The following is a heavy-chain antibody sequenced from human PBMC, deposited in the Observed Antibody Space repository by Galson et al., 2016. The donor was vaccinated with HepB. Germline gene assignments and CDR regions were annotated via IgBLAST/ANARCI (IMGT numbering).Heavy chain of an antibody. CDR2: IYTSGST. Sequence: TLSLTCTVSGGSISSGSYYWSWIRQPAGKGLEWIGRIYTSGSTNYNPSLKSRVTMSVDTSKNQFSLRLNSVTAADTAVYYCARRSTNYYFGMDVWGQGTTVIVSS. CDR3: ARRSTNYYFGMDV. J-gene: IGHJ6*02. V-gene: IGHV4-61*02. CDR1: GGSISSGSYY.